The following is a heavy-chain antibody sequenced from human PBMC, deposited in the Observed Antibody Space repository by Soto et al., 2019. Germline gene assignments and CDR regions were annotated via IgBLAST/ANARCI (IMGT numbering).Heavy chain of an antibody. J-gene: IGHJ6*02. CDR1: GGSISSGGYY. CDR2: IYYSGST. Sequence: QVQLQESGPGLVKPSQTLSLTCTVSGGSISSGGYYWSWIRQHPGKGLEWIGYIYYSGSTYYNPSLKSRVTLPVDTSKNQFSLKLSSVTAADTAVYYCARVCGGDCHYGMDVWGQGTTVTVSS. V-gene: IGHV4-31*03. CDR3: ARVCGGDCHYGMDV. D-gene: IGHD2-21*02.